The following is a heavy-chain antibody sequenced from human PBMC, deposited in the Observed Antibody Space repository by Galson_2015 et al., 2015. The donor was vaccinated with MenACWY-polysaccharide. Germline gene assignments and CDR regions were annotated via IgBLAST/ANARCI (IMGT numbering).Heavy chain of an antibody. J-gene: IGHJ6*02. V-gene: IGHV3-30*18. D-gene: IGHD4-17*01. CDR2: ISYDASNQ. CDR1: GFTFSNFG. Sequence: SLRLSCAASGFTFSNFGMHWVRRAPGKGLEWVAVISYDASNQYYADSVNGRFTISRDNSNNTLFLQVNSVRPEDTAVYYCAKDRRGHYVFYYGMVVWGQGTTVTVSS. CDR3: AKDRRGHYVFYYGMVV.